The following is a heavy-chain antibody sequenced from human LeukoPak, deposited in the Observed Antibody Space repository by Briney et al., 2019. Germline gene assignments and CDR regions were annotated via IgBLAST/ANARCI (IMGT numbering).Heavy chain of an antibody. J-gene: IGHJ4*02. Sequence: SETLSLTCTVSGGSISSYYWSWIRQPPGKGLGWIGYIYYSGSTNYNPSLKSRVTISVDTSKNQFSLKLSSVTAADTAVYYCARATLVRGVKYFDYWGQGTLVTVSS. CDR3: ARATLVRGVKYFDY. CDR1: GGSISSYY. CDR2: IYYSGST. V-gene: IGHV4-59*01. D-gene: IGHD3-10*01.